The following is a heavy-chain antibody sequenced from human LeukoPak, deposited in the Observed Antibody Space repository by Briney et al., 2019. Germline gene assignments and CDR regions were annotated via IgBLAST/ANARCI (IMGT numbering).Heavy chain of an antibody. J-gene: IGHJ4*02. D-gene: IGHD2-15*01. CDR1: VGTFNDYA. CDR3: ARAPVTSCSGVLCYPFDY. Sequence: WGSLRLSCAASVGTFNDYAMSWIRQPPGKGPEWVSETSSSDAGTYHADSVRGRFTISRDNSKNTLYLQMNSLRAEDAAVYYCARAPVTSCSGVLCYPFDYWGQGTLVTVSS. V-gene: IGHV3-23*01. CDR2: TSSSDAGT.